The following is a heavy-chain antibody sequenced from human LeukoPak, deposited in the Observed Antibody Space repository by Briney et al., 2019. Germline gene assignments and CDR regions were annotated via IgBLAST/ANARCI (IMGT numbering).Heavy chain of an antibody. CDR1: GFTFSGYS. V-gene: IGHV3-48*04. CDR3: ATFGSGRAAFDY. J-gene: IGHJ4*02. Sequence: GGSLRLSCAASGFTFSGYSMNWVRQASGKGLEWVSYISSSGSTMYHADSVKGRFTISRDNAKNALFLQMNSLRAEDTAVYYCATFGSGRAAFDYWGQGTLVTVSS. CDR2: ISSSGSTM. D-gene: IGHD3-10*01.